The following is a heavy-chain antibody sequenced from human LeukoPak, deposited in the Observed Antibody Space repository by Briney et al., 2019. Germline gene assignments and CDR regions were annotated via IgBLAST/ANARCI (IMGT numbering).Heavy chain of an antibody. J-gene: IGHJ4*02. D-gene: IGHD6-6*01. V-gene: IGHV4-59*08. Sequence: SETLSLTCTVSDDSLSGGYWNCMRQPPGKGLEWIGHIYNGGSLNYNPSLMSRVTLSMDTCKNQISLKMASVTDADTALYCCVRLIGGVGARRFDFWGQGTLVTVSS. CDR3: VRLIGGVGARRFDF. CDR1: DDSLSGGY. CDR2: IYNGGSL.